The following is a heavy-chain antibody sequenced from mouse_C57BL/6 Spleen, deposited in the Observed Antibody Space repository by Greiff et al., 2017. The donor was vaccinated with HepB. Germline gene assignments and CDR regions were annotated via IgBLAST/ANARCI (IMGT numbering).Heavy chain of an antibody. CDR2: INYDGSST. Sequence: EVKLVESEGGLVQPGSSMKLSCTASGFTFSDYYMAWVRQVPEKGLEWVANINYDGSSTYYLDSLKSRFIISRDNAKNILYLQMSSLKSEDTATYYCARDKDLDYWGQGTTLTVSS. CDR1: GFTFSDYY. J-gene: IGHJ2*01. V-gene: IGHV5-16*01. CDR3: ARDKDLDY.